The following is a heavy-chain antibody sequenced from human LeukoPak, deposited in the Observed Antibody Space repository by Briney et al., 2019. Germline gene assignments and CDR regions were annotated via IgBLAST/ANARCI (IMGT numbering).Heavy chain of an antibody. J-gene: IGHJ4*02. V-gene: IGHV4-59*01. CDR1: GGSISSYY. CDR2: IYYSGST. CDR3: ARGPTTVPATYYFDY. Sequence: SETLSLTCTVSGGSISSYYWSWIRQPPGKGLEWIGYIYYSGSTNYNPSLKSRVTITVDTSKNQFSLKLSSVTAADTAVYYCARGPTTVPATYYFDYWGQGTLVTVSS. D-gene: IGHD4-11*01.